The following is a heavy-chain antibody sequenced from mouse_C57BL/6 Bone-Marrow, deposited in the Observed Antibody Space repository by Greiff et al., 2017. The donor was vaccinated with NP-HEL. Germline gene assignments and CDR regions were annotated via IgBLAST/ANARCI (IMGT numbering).Heavy chain of an antibody. J-gene: IGHJ3*01. D-gene: IGHD2-3*01. CDR1: GFTFSSYA. CDR2: ISSGGDYI. V-gene: IGHV5-9-1*02. CDR3: TRARWLPAWFAY. Sequence: EVNVVESGEGLVKPGGSLKLSCAASGFTFSSYAMSWVRQTPEKRLEWVAYISSGGDYIYYADTVKGRFTISRDNARNTLYLQMSSLKSEDTAMYYCTRARWLPAWFAYWGQGTLVTVSA.